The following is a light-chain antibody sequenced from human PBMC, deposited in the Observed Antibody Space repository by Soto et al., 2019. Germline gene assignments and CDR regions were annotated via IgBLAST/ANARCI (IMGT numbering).Light chain of an antibody. CDR2: GAS. V-gene: IGKV1-39*01. J-gene: IGKJ4*01. CDR1: QSMSTY. CDR3: QQRYNTPLT. Sequence: DIQMTQSPSSLSASVGDRVTITCRASQSMSTYLNWFQQKPGKAPKVLIYGASSLQSGVPSRFSGSGSGTDFTLTISSLQPEDVATYYCQQRYNTPLTFSGGTKVEIK.